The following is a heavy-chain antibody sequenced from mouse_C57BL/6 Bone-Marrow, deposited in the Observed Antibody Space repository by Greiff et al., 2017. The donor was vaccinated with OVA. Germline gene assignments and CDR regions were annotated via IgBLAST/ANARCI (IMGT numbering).Heavy chain of an antibody. CDR2: IYPGGGYT. CDR1: GYTFTNYW. J-gene: IGHJ2*01. D-gene: IGHD2-3*01. Sequence: VQLQQSGAELVRPGTSVKMSCKASGYTFTNYWIGWAKQRPGHGLEWIGDIYPGGGYTNYNEKFKGKATLTADKSSSTAYMQFSSLTFEDSAIYYCARSEDGYLLFDYWGQGTTLTVSS. V-gene: IGHV1-63*01. CDR3: ARSEDGYLLFDY.